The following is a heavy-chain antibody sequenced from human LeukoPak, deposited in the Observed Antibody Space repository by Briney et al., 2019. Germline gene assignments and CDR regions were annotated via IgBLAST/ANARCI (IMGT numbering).Heavy chain of an antibody. CDR1: GGSFSGYY. CDR3: ARRPLTVNAFDI. Sequence: SETLSLTCAVYGGSFSGYYWSWIRQPPGKGLEWIGSIYYSESTHYNPSLKSRVTTSVDTSKNLFSLKLSSVTAADTAVYYCARRPLTVNAFDIWGQGTMVTVSS. D-gene: IGHD7-27*01. J-gene: IGHJ3*02. CDR2: IYYSEST. V-gene: IGHV4-34*01.